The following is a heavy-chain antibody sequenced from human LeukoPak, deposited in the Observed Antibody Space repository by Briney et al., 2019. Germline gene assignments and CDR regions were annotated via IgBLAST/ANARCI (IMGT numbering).Heavy chain of an antibody. CDR1: GYTFTSYG. J-gene: IGHJ4*02. V-gene: IGHV1-18*01. CDR2: ISTYNADT. CDR3: ARGRCVGSTSCYYFDY. D-gene: IGHD2-2*01. Sequence: ASVKVSCKASGYTFTSYGISWVRQAPGQGLEWMGWISTYNADTDYAQNLQGRVTITRNTSISTAYMELSSLRSEDTAVYYCARGRCVGSTSCYYFDYWGQGTLVTVSS.